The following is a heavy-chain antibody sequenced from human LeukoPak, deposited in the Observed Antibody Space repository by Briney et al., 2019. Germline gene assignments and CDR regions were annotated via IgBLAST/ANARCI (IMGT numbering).Heavy chain of an antibody. CDR1: GVSISSGGYS. Sequence: SSETLSLTCAVSGVSISSGGYSWGWIRQPPGKGLEWIGYIYHSGSTYYNPSLKSRITISVDRSKNQFSLKLSSVTAADTAVYYCARALYCSSTSCSYFDYWGQGTLVTVSS. V-gene: IGHV4-30-2*01. J-gene: IGHJ4*02. CDR3: ARALYCSSTSCSYFDY. CDR2: IYHSGST. D-gene: IGHD2-2*01.